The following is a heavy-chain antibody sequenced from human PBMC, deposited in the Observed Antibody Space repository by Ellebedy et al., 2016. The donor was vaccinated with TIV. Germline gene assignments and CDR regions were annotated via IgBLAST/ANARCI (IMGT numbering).Heavy chain of an antibody. V-gene: IGHV1-2*02. CDR1: GYTFTGYY. CDR2: INPKSGAT. J-gene: IGHJ5*02. Sequence: AASVKVSCKASGYTFTGYYIHWVRQAPGQGLEWMGWINPKSGATNYAQKFLARVTMTRDTSISTVYMGLTRLRSDDTAVYYCARGGANVAFGELYDWFHPWGQGSLVTVSS. D-gene: IGHD3-10*01. CDR3: ARGGANVAFGELYDWFHP.